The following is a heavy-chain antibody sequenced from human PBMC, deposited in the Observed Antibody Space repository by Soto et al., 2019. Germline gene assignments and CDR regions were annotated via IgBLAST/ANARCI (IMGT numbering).Heavy chain of an antibody. Sequence: GGSLRLSCAAAGFTFSNAWMSWVRQAPGKGLEWVGRIKSKTDGGTTDYAAPVKGRFTISRDDSKNTLYLQMNSLKTEDTAVYYCTTGVTSRGMDVWGQGTTVTVSS. CDR2: IKSKTDGGTT. CDR1: GFTFSNAW. V-gene: IGHV3-15*01. J-gene: IGHJ6*02. CDR3: TTGVTSRGMDV. D-gene: IGHD2-21*02.